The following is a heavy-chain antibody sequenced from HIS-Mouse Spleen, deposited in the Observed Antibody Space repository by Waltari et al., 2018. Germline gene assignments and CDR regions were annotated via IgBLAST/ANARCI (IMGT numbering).Heavy chain of an antibody. Sequence: QLQLQESGPGLVKPSETLSLTCTVSGGSISSISYYWGWIRQPPGKGLEWIGSIYYRGSTYTNPSLKSRVTISVDTSKNQFSLKLCSVTAADTAVYYCAREIPYSSSWYDWYFDLWGRGTLVTVSS. D-gene: IGHD6-13*01. V-gene: IGHV4-39*07. J-gene: IGHJ2*01. CDR1: GGSISSISYY. CDR2: IYYRGST. CDR3: AREIPYSSSWYDWYFDL.